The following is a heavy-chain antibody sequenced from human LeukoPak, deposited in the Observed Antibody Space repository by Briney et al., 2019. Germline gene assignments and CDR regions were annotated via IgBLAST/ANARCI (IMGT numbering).Heavy chain of an antibody. V-gene: IGHV3-30*18. CDR1: GFTFSSYG. CDR3: AKGARWFGEPYYFDY. Sequence: GGSLRLSCAASGFTFSSYGMHWVRQAPGKGLEWVAVISYDGSNKYYADSVKGRFTISRDNSKNTLYLQMNSLRAEDTAVYYCAKGARWFGEPYYFDYWGQGTLVTVSS. J-gene: IGHJ4*02. D-gene: IGHD3-10*01. CDR2: ISYDGSNK.